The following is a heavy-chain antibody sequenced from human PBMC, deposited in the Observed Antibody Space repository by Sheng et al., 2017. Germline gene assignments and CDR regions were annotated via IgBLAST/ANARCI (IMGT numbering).Heavy chain of an antibody. CDR2: VSPYSGET. D-gene: IGHD1-26*01. CDR3: ARESLSSTRWFDP. CDR1: GYSFTNYY. V-gene: IGHV1-2*06. Sequence: QVHLVQSGAEMRRPGASVKVSCKASGYSFTNYYIHYVRQAPGQGLEWMGRVSPYSGETSYAQKFQGRVSMTTDTSVSTAYMELSSLTSDDTAVYYCARESLSSTRWFDPWGQGTLVYRLL. J-gene: IGHJ5*02.